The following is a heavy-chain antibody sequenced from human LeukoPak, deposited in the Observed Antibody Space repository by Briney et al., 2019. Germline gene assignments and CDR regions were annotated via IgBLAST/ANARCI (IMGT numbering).Heavy chain of an antibody. Sequence: GGSLRLSCAASGFTFSSYAMSWVRQAPGKGLEWVSAISGSGGSTYHADSVKGRFTISRDNSKNTLYLQMNSLRAEDTAVYYCAKDRPVFWSGYYNPPEALNWFDPWGQGTLVTVSS. CDR1: GFTFSSYA. CDR2: ISGSGGST. CDR3: AKDRPVFWSGYYNPPEALNWFDP. D-gene: IGHD3-3*01. J-gene: IGHJ5*02. V-gene: IGHV3-23*01.